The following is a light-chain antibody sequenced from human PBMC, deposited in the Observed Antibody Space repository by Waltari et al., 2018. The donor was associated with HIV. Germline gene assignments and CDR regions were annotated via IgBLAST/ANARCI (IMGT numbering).Light chain of an antibody. CDR2: EAS. CDR3: SSYTSSSTPV. Sequence: QSALTQPASVSGSPGQSLTFSCPGTSSDVGGFHYVSWYQPHPGKAPKLMIYEASNRPSGVSNRFSGSKSGNTASLTISGLQAEDEADYYCSSYTSSSTPVFGGGTKLTVL. CDR1: SSDVGGFHY. J-gene: IGLJ2*01. V-gene: IGLV2-14*01.